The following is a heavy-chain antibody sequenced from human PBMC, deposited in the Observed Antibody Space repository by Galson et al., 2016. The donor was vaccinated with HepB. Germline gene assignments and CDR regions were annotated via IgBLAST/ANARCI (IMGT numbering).Heavy chain of an antibody. D-gene: IGHD3-10*02. CDR2: ISGRGDKI. V-gene: IGHV3-23*01. J-gene: IGHJ4*02. CDR1: GSTFSNYG. Sequence: LRLSCAASGSTFSNYGMTWVRQAPGKGLEWLADISGRGDKIVYADSVRGRFTISRDNSNNMLFLQMDSLRPDDTAVYYCAKRHEFCPPVGCSVDYWGQGTLVSVSS. CDR3: AKRHEFCPPVGCSVDY.